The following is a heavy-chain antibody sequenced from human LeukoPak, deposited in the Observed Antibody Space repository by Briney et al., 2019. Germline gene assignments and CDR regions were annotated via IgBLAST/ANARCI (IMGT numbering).Heavy chain of an antibody. CDR3: ARGTTVTTFDY. V-gene: IGHV4-59*11. J-gene: IGHJ4*02. Sequence: PSETLSLTCTVSGGSISSHYWSWIRQPPGKGLEWIGYIYYSGSTNYNPSLKSRVTMSVDTSKNQFSLKLSSVTAADTAVYYCARGTTVTTFDYWGQGTLVTVSS. CDR1: GGSISSHY. D-gene: IGHD4-17*01. CDR2: IYYSGST.